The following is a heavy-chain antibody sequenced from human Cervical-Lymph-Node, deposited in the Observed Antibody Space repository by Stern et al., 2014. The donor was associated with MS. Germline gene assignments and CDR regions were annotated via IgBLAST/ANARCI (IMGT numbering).Heavy chain of an antibody. Sequence: VQLVESGAEVRRPGASVKVACKASGFTFTSCYMHWVRQAPGQGLEWMGWINANSGGTNSAQKFQGRFTMTRDTSISTVYMDLTGLTSDDTAIYYCARDMSTVTTPYFDYWGQGTLVTVPS. D-gene: IGHD4-17*01. CDR3: ARDMSTVTTPYFDY. CDR2: INANSGGT. J-gene: IGHJ4*02. CDR1: GFTFTSCY. V-gene: IGHV1-2*02.